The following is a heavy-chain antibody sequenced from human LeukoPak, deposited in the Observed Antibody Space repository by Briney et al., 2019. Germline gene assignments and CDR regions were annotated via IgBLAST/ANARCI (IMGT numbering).Heavy chain of an antibody. D-gene: IGHD6-6*01. CDR3: AREDSSSAGVGYYYYMDV. CDR1: GFTVSSNY. CDR2: IYSGGST. J-gene: IGHJ6*03. Sequence: PGGSLRLSCAASGFTVSSNYMSWVRQAPGKGLEWVSVIYSGGSTYYADSVKGRFTISRDNSKNTLYLQMNSLRAEDTAVYYCAREDSSSAGVGYYYYMDVWGKGTTVTVSS. V-gene: IGHV3-66*01.